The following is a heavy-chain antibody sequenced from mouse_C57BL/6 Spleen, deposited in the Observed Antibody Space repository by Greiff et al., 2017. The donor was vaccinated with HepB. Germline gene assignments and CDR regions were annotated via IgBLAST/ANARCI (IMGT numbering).Heavy chain of an antibody. Sequence: LVEPGASVKMSCKASGYTFTDYNMHWVKQSHGKSLEWIGYINPNNGGTSYNQKFKGKATLTVNKSSSTAYMELRSLTSEDSAVYYCAKLTAYYFDYWGQGTTLTVAS. CDR3: AKLTAYYFDY. V-gene: IGHV1-22*01. CDR2: INPNNGGT. CDR1: GYTFTDYN. J-gene: IGHJ2*01. D-gene: IGHD4-1*01.